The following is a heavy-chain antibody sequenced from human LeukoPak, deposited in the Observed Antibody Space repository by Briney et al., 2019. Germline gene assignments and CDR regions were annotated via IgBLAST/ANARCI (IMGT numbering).Heavy chain of an antibody. V-gene: IGHV1-69*05. CDR1: GGTFSSYA. CDR3: ASTHSSGWYDDWFDP. Sequence: SVKVSCKASGGTFSSYAISWVRQAPGQGLEWMGRIIPIFGTANYAQKFQCRVTSTTDESTSTAYMELSSLRSEDTAVYYCASTHSSGWYDDWFDPWGQGTLVTVSS. J-gene: IGHJ5*02. CDR2: IIPIFGTA. D-gene: IGHD6-19*01.